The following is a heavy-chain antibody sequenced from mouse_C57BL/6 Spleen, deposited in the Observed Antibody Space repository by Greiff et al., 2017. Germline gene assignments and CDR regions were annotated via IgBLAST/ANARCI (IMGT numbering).Heavy chain of an antibody. CDR1: GFTFSDYG. V-gene: IGHV5-17*01. J-gene: IGHJ4*01. Sequence: EVQLQESGGGLVKPGGSLKLSCAASGFTFSDYGMHWVRQAPGQGLEWVAYISSGSSTIYYADTVKGRVTISGDNAKNTLFLQMTSLRSEDTAMYYCARTTPLDAMDYWGQGTSVTVSS. CDR3: ARTTPLDAMDY. CDR2: ISSGSSTI.